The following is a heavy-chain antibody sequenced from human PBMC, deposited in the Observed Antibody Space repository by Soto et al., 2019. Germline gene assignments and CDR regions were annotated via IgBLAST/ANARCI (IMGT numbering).Heavy chain of an antibody. CDR3: GGNNGWLRFLGGLDY. J-gene: IGHJ4*01. Sequence: ASVKVSCKASGYTFTSYDINWVRQAAGQGLEWMGWMNPNSGNTGYAQKFQGRVTMTRNTSISTAYMELSSLRPEDTATYFCGGNNGWLRFLGGLDYRGPRNLVSV. CDR1: GYTFTSYD. D-gene: IGHD3-3*01. V-gene: IGHV1-8*01. CDR2: MNPNSGNT.